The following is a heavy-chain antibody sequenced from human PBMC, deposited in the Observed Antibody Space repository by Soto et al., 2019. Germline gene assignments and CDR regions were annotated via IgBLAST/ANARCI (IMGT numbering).Heavy chain of an antibody. Sequence: ASVKVSYKASGGTFSSYAISWVRQAPGRGLEWMGGIIPIFGTANYAQKFQGRVTITADKSTSTAYMELSSLRSEDTAVYYCATSRPVIVVVPALKYYYYYGMDVWGQGTTVTVSS. CDR1: GGTFSSYA. J-gene: IGHJ6*02. CDR3: ATSRPVIVVVPALKYYYYYGMDV. V-gene: IGHV1-69*06. D-gene: IGHD2-2*01. CDR2: IIPIFGTA.